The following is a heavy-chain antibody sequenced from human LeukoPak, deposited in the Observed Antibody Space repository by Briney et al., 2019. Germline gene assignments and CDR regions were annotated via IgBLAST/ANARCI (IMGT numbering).Heavy chain of an antibody. J-gene: IGHJ4*02. CDR3: ARGPLTSGARYFDY. CDR1: GYTFTSFG. D-gene: IGHD6-19*01. CDR2: ISAYNGNT. V-gene: IGHV1-18*01. Sequence: ASVKVSCKASGYTFTSFGISWVRQAPGQGLEWMGWISAYNGNTNYAQKLQGRVTMTTDTSTSTAYMELRSPRSDDTAVYYCARGPLTSGARYFDYWGQGTLVTVSS.